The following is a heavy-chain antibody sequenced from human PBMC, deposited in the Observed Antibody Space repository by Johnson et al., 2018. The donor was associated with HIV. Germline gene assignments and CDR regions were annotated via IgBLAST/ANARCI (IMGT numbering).Heavy chain of an antibody. CDR2: IGTAGDT. D-gene: IGHD3-22*01. CDR1: GFTFSSYD. J-gene: IGHJ3*02. CDR3: ARGTYYYDSSATPKAFDI. V-gene: IGHV3-13*01. Sequence: VQLVESGGGLVQPGGSLRLSCAASGFTFSSYDMHWVRQATGKGLEWVSAIGTAGDTYYPGSVQGRFTISRENAKNSLYLQMNSLRAGDTAVYYCARGTYYYDSSATPKAFDIWGQGTMVTVSS.